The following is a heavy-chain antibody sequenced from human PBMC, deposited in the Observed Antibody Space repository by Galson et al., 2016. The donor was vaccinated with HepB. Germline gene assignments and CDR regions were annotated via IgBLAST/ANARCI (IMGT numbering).Heavy chain of an antibody. Sequence: SLRLSCAASGFTFSTYSMNWVRQAPGKGLEWVSSISSSSSYIYYAGSVKGRFTISGDNAKNSLYLQMNSLRAEDTALYYCARTYDRGYRGYGPPFDYWGQGTLVTVSS. V-gene: IGHV3-21*01. CDR1: GFTFSTYS. CDR3: ARTYDRGYRGYGPPFDY. D-gene: IGHD5-12*01. J-gene: IGHJ4*02. CDR2: ISSSSSYI.